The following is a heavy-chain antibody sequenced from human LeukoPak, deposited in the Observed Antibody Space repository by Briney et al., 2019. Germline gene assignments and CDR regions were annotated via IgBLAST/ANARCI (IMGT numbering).Heavy chain of an antibody. J-gene: IGHJ4*02. Sequence: PGGSLRLSCAASGFTFSSYSMLWVRQAPGKGLEWVSYISSSSSTIYYADSVKGRFTISRDNAKNTVYLEMNSLRSEDTAVYYCARAIGSSWGKVDYWGQGTLVTVSS. V-gene: IGHV3-48*04. CDR3: ARAIGSSWGKVDY. D-gene: IGHD6-13*01. CDR2: ISSSSSTI. CDR1: GFTFSSYS.